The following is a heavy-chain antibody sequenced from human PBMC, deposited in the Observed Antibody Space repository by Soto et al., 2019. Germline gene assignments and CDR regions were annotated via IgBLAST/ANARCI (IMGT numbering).Heavy chain of an antibody. CDR1: GFMFSAYW. CDR3: VSEDWHRFDH. V-gene: IGHV3-7*01. Sequence: EVQLVESGGGLVQPGGSLRLSCEASGFMFSAYWMRWVRQDPRKGLEWVATISGGASDKFYVDSVKGRVTISRDDGKNSPYLQMNSLRDQDTAVYYCVSEDWHRFDHWGQGTLVTVSS. CDR2: ISGGASDK. D-gene: IGHD2-21*01. J-gene: IGHJ4*02.